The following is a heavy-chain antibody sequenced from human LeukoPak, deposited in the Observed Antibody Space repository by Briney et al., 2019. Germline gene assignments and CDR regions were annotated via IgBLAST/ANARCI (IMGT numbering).Heavy chain of an antibody. D-gene: IGHD2/OR15-2a*01. V-gene: IGHV3-30*18. CDR2: ISYDGSNK. Sequence: GGSLRLSCAASGFTFSSYGMHWVRQAPGKGLEWVAVISYDGSNKYYADSVKGRFTISRDNSKNTLYLQMNSLRAEDTAVYYCAKDAPPFEASPYDAFDIWGQGTMVTVSS. CDR1: GFTFSSYG. CDR3: AKDAPPFEASPYDAFDI. J-gene: IGHJ3*02.